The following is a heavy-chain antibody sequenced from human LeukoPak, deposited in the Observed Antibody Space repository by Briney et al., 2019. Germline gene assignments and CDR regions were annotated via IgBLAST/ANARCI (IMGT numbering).Heavy chain of an antibody. J-gene: IGHJ4*02. V-gene: IGHV4-34*01. D-gene: IGHD1-26*01. CDR3: ARHLVGAPYVVFDY. CDR1: GGSFSGYY. Sequence: SETLSLTCAVYGGSFSGYYWSWIRQPPGKGLEWIGEINHSGSTNYNPSLKSRVTISVDTSKNQFSLKLSSVTAADTAVYYCARHLVGAPYVVFDYWGQGTLVTVSS. CDR2: INHSGST.